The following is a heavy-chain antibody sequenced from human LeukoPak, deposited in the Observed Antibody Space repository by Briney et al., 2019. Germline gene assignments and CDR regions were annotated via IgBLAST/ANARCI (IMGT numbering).Heavy chain of an antibody. CDR3: ARDLKGTSGWYFGY. D-gene: IGHD6-19*01. CDR1: GFTFSSYS. J-gene: IGHJ4*02. CDR2: ISDSSSTI. V-gene: IGHV3-48*02. Sequence: GGSLRLSCAASGFTFSSYSMNWVRQAPGQGLEWVSYISDSSSTIYYADSVKGRFTISRDNAKNSLYLQMNSLRDEDTAVYYCARDLKGTSGWYFGYWGQGTPVTVSS.